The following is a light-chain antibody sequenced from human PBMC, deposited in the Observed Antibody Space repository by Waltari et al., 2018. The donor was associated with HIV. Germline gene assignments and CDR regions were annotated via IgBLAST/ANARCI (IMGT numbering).Light chain of an antibody. J-gene: IGKJ2*01. CDR2: LGS. V-gene: IGKV2-28*01. CDR1: QSLLHSNGYNY. CDR3: MQALQTPMYT. Sequence: DIVMTQSPLSLPVTPGEPASISCRSSQSLLHSNGYNYLDWYLQKPGQSPQLLIYLGSNRASGVPDRVSGSGSGTDFTLKISRVEAEDVGVYYCMQALQTPMYTFGQGTKLEIK.